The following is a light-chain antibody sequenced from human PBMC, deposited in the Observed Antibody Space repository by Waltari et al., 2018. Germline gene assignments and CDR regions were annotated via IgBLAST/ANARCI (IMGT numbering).Light chain of an antibody. J-gene: IGLJ3*02. CDR1: SSTMENHY. CDR3: GTWDNSLSAVWV. V-gene: IGLV1-51*01. Sequence: QSVLTQPPSVSAAPGQKVTSSCSGSSSTMENHYVSWYQHLPGTAPTLLIYDNNKRPSGIPDRFSASKSGTSATLGITGLQTGDEADYFCGTWDNSLSAVWVFGGGTKLTVL. CDR2: DNN.